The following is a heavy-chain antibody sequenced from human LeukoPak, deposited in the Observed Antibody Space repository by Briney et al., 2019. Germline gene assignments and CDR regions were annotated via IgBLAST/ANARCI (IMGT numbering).Heavy chain of an antibody. CDR1: GFTFSSYS. Sequence: GGSLRLSCAASGFTFSSYSMNWVRQAPGKGLEWVSSISSRSSYIYYADSVKGRFTISRDNAKNSLYLQMNSLRAEDTAVYYCARSMVRGVIQYYYYYGMDVWGQGTTVTVSS. CDR3: ARSMVRGVIQYYYYYGMDV. D-gene: IGHD3-10*01. CDR2: ISSRSSYI. V-gene: IGHV3-21*01. J-gene: IGHJ6*02.